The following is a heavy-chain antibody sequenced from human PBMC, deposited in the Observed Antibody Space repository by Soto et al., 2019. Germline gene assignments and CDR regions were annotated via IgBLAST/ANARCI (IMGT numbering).Heavy chain of an antibody. CDR2: INHSGST. D-gene: IGHD2-21*02. V-gene: IGHV4-34*01. Sequence: QVQLQQWGAGLLKPSETLSLTCAVYGGSFSGYYWSWIRQPPGKGLEWIGEINHSGSTNYNPSLKSRVTISVDTSKNQFSLKLSSVTAADTAVYYCARGHSDPRVLVTKTEVFRYWGQGTLVTVSS. CDR3: ARGHSDPRVLVTKTEVFRY. J-gene: IGHJ4*02. CDR1: GGSFSGYY.